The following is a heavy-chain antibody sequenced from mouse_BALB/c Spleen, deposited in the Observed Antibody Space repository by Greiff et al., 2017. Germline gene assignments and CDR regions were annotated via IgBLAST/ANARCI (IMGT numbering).Heavy chain of an antibody. Sequence: EVQLQQSGPELVKPGASVKISCKASGYSFTGSYIHWVKQSHVKSLEWIGRVNPYNGATSYNQNFKDRASLTVDKSSSAAYMELHSLTSEDSAVYYCAREGYGSWFAYWGQGTLVTVSA. CDR2: VNPYNGAT. J-gene: IGHJ3*01. D-gene: IGHD1-2*01. CDR1: GYSFTGSY. V-gene: IGHV1-31*01. CDR3: AREGYGSWFAY.